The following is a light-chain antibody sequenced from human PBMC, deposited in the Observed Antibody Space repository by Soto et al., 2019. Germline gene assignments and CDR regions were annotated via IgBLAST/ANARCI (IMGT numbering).Light chain of an antibody. CDR1: QSISSY. CDR2: AAS. J-gene: IGKJ2*01. CDR3: QQSYSTPPT. Sequence: DIQMTQSPSSLSASVGDRVTITCRASQSISSYLNWYQQKPGKAPKLLIYAASSLQSGVPSGFSGSGSGTDFTLTISSLQPKDFATYYCQQSYSTPPTFGQGTKLEIK. V-gene: IGKV1-39*01.